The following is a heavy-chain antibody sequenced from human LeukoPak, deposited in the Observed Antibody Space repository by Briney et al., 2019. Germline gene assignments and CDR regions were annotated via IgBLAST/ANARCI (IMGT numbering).Heavy chain of an antibody. CDR1: GFTFSTYA. V-gene: IGHV3-23*01. CDR3: AKSPVSSCRGSFCYPFDY. D-gene: IGHD2-15*01. J-gene: IGHJ4*02. Sequence: GGSLRLSCAASGFTFSTYAMGWVRQIPGKGLEWVSATSGSDDGTYYADSVKGRFTISRDNSRNTLYLQMNTLRAEDTAVYFCAKSPVSSCRGSFCYPFDYWGQGNLVTVSS. CDR2: TSGSDDGT.